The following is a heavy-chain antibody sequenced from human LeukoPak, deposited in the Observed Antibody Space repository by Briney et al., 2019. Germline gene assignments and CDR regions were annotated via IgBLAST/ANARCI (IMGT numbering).Heavy chain of an antibody. CDR3: ARGDIVVVPAAMDYYYYYMDV. D-gene: IGHD2-2*01. Sequence: PSETLSLTCTVSGGSISSYYWSWIRQPPGKGLEWIGYIYYSGSTNYNPSLKSRVTISVDTSKNQFSLKLSSVTAADTAVYYCARGDIVVVPAAMDYYYYYMDVWGKGTTVTVSS. CDR2: IYYSGST. CDR1: GGSISSYY. V-gene: IGHV4-59*08. J-gene: IGHJ6*03.